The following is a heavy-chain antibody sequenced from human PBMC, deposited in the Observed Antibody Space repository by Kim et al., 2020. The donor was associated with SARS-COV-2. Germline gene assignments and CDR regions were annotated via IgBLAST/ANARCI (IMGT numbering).Heavy chain of an antibody. V-gene: IGHV4-4*07. J-gene: IGHJ4*02. Sequence: SETLSLTCSVSGGSISGHYWTWIRQPAGKGLEWIGRMFINGNTDYNPSLKSRVIMSLDWSRNQFSLKLSSVTAADTALYYCARGLALNGGYDWGLDYWGRGALVTVS. CDR1: GGSISGHY. CDR3: ARGLALNGGYDWGLDY. D-gene: IGHD5-12*01. CDR2: MFINGNT.